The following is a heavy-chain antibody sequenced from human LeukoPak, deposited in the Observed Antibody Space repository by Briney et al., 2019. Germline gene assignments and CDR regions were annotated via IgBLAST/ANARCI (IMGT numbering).Heavy chain of an antibody. D-gene: IGHD3-9*01. V-gene: IGHV1-2*02. CDR3: ARSPDILTGENFDY. J-gene: IGHJ4*02. Sequence: ASVKVSCKASGYIFTGYYMYWVRQAPGQGLEWMGWINLNSGGTNDAQKFQRRVTMTRDTSISTAYMELGRLRSGDTAVYYCARSPDILTGENFDYWGQGTLVTVSS. CDR2: INLNSGGT. CDR1: GYIFTGYY.